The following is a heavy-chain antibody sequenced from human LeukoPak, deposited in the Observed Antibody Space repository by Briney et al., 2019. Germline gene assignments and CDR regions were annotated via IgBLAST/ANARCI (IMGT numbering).Heavy chain of an antibody. Sequence: SGPTLVNPTQTLTLTCTFSGFSLSTSGMRVSWIRQPPGKALEWFARIDWDDDKFYSISLKTRLTISKDTSKNQVVLTMTNMDPVDTATYYCARMGDSYYSYYLDYWGQGTLVTVSS. J-gene: IGHJ4*02. CDR2: IDWDDDK. V-gene: IGHV2-70*04. CDR1: GFSLSTSGMR. D-gene: IGHD3-22*01. CDR3: ARMGDSYYSYYLDY.